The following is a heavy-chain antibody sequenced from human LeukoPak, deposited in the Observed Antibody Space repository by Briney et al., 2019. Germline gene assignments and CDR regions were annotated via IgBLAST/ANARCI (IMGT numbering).Heavy chain of an antibody. Sequence: GAPGKVACKASGYTLTSSEINWVREATGQGLEWGGWMNPNRGNTGYAQKFQGRVTMTRNTYITKAYMELSSHSSEAAAVYDCARAVPPVTTWWFDPWGQGTLVTVSS. V-gene: IGHV1-8*01. D-gene: IGHD4-17*01. J-gene: IGHJ5*02. CDR1: GYTLTSSE. CDR3: ARAVPPVTTWWFDP. CDR2: MNPNRGNT.